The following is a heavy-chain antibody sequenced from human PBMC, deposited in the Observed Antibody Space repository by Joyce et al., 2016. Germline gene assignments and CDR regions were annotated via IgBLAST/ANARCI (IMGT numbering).Heavy chain of an antibody. D-gene: IGHD6-19*01. CDR2: FRPREGGA. V-gene: IGHV1-46*03. CDR1: GYTFSSYN. Sequence: QVQLVQSGPEVKKPGTSVKLSCQISGYTFSSYNVYWVRRAPGQGLEWMGIFRPREGGANYAQKFRGRFTMTGDMSTSTASMQLNNLGSDDTAMYYCARSVAAALETWGQGTLVTVSS. J-gene: IGHJ5*02. CDR3: ARSVAAALET.